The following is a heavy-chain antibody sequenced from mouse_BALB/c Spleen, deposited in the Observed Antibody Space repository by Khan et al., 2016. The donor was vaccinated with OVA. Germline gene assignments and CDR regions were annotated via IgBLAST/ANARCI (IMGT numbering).Heavy chain of an antibody. Sequence: EVELVGSGTVLARPGASVKMSCKASGYSFTSYLIYWVKQRPGQGLEWIGGIYPGNSDTSYNQKFKDKAKLTAGTSASTAYMELSSLTNEDSAVYYCTRGGYSSFAHWGQGTLVTVSA. J-gene: IGHJ3*01. CDR2: IYPGNSDT. D-gene: IGHD1-3*01. CDR1: GYSFTSYL. CDR3: TRGGYSSFAH. V-gene: IGHV1-5*01.